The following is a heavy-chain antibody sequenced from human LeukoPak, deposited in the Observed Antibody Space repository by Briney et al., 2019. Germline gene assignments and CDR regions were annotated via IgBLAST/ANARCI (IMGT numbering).Heavy chain of an antibody. J-gene: IGHJ6*03. Sequence: NASETLSLTCTVSGGSISSSSYYWGWIRQPPGKGLEWIGEINHSGSTNYNPSLKSRVTISVDTSKNQFSLKLSSVTAADTAVYYCVLSHHKNYYDSSGYSASYYYYMDVWGKGTTVTVSS. V-gene: IGHV4-39*07. CDR1: GGSISSSSYY. D-gene: IGHD3-22*01. CDR2: INHSGST. CDR3: VLSHHKNYYDSSGYSASYYYYMDV.